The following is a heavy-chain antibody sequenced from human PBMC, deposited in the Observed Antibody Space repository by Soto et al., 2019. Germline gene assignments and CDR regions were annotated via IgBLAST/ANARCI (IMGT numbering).Heavy chain of an antibody. CDR1: GYTFTSYD. D-gene: IGHD6-13*01. CDR3: ARGRGSSYYYYYYGMDV. V-gene: IGHV1-8*01. Sequence: ASVKVSCKASGYTFTSYDINWVRQATGQGLEWMGWMNPNSGNTGYAQKFQGRVTMTRNTSISTAYMELSSLRSEDTAMYYCARGRGSSYYYYYYGMDVWGQGTTVTVSS. CDR2: MNPNSGNT. J-gene: IGHJ6*02.